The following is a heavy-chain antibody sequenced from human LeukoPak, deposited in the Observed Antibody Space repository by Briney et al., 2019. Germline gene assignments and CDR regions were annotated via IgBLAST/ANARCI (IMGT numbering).Heavy chain of an antibody. CDR3: ARRRLLLKYYFDY. CDR2: INHSGST. CDR1: GGSISSSSYY. J-gene: IGHJ4*02. D-gene: IGHD3-22*01. Sequence: PSETLSLTCTVSGGSISSSSYYWGWIRQPPGKGLEWIGEINHSGSTNYNPSLKSRVTISVDTSKNQFSLKLSSVTAADTAVYYCARRRLLLKYYFDYWGQGTLVTVSS. V-gene: IGHV4-39*07.